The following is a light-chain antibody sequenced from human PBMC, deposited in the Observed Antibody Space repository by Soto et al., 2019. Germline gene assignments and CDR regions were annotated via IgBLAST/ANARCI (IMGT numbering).Light chain of an antibody. V-gene: IGKV3-20*01. Sequence: EIVLTQSPGTLSLSPGERATLSCRASQSVSGNYLAWYRQKAGQSPRLLIYGSSDRATGIPDRFSGSGSGTDFTLTISRVEPEDFAVYYCQQSYSTLLITFGQGTRLEV. CDR1: QSVSGNY. CDR2: GSS. CDR3: QQSYSTLLIT. J-gene: IGKJ5*01.